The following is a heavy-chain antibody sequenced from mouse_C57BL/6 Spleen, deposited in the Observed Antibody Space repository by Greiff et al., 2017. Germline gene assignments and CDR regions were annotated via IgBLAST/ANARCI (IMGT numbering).Heavy chain of an antibody. J-gene: IGHJ3*01. CDR2: IHPNSGST. V-gene: IGHV1-64*01. CDR1: GYTFTSYW. D-gene: IGHD2-10*02. Sequence: QVQLQQPGAELVKPGASVKLSCKASGYTFTSYWMHWVKQRPGQGLEWIGMIHPNSGSTNYNEKFKSKATLTVDKSSSTAYMQLSSLTSEDSAVYYCARSDGYGKVAYWGQGTLVTVSA. CDR3: ARSDGYGKVAY.